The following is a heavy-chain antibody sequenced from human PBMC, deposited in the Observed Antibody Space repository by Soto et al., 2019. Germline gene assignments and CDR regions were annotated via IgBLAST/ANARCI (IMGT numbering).Heavy chain of an antibody. V-gene: IGHV1-8*01. J-gene: IGHJ5*02. CDR3: ARGVSIAVDLSWFDP. CDR1: GYTFTSYD. D-gene: IGHD6-19*01. Sequence: ASVKVSCKASGYTFTSYDINWVRQATGQGLEWMGWMNPNSGNTGYAQKFQGRVTMTRNTSISTAYMELSSLRSEDTAVYYCARGVSIAVDLSWFDPWGQGTLVTVSS. CDR2: MNPNSGNT.